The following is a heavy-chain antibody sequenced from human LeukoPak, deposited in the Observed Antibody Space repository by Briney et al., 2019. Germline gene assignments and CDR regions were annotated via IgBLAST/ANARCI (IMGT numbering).Heavy chain of an antibody. CDR2: ISSGSGPI. J-gene: IGHJ4*02. CDR1: GFTFRTFS. CDR3: ARVWSSGYTKDY. D-gene: IGHD3-22*01. V-gene: IGHV3-48*04. Sequence: GGSLRLTCAASGFTFRTFSMNWVRQAPGKGLEWLSYISSGSGPIYYADSVKGRFTISRDDAQNLVYLQMNSLRAEDTAVYYCARVWSSGYTKDYWGQGTLVTVSS.